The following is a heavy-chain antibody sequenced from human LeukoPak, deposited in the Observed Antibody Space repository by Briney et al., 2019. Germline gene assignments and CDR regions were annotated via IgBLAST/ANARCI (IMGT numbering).Heavy chain of an antibody. D-gene: IGHD1-26*01. CDR2: IYRGDSDT. CDR3: ARHRIVGATSDLDY. Sequence: GESLKISWKGTGYSFTSYWIGWVRQMPGKGLEWMGIIYRGDSDTRYSPSFQGQVTISADKSISTAYLQWSSLKASDTAMYYCARHRIVGATSDLDYWGQGTLVTVSS. V-gene: IGHV5-51*01. CDR1: GYSFTSYW. J-gene: IGHJ4*02.